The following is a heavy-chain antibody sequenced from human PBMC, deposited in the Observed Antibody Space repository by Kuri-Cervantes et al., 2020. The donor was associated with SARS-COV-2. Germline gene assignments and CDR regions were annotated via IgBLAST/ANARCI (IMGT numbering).Heavy chain of an antibody. Sequence: GESLKISCAASGFTFSSYSMNWVRQAPGKGLEWVSYISSSSSTIYYADSVKGRFTISRDNAKNSLYLQMNSLRDEDTAVYYCARDLLNVWSGYYYYYGMDVWGQGTTVTDSS. CDR1: GFTFSSYS. V-gene: IGHV3-48*02. CDR2: ISSSSSTI. CDR3: ARDLLNVWSGYYYYYGMDV. D-gene: IGHD3-3*01. J-gene: IGHJ6*02.